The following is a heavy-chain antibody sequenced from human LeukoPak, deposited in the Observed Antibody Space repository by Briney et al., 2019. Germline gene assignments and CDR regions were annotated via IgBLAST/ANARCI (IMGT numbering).Heavy chain of an antibody. V-gene: IGHV4-59*01. Sequence: SETLSLTCTVYGGSISSYYWSWLRQPPGKGLEWSGYIYYSGSTNYTPSLKSRVPISVDPSKNQFSLKLSSLTAADTAVYYCAREFPDWFDPWGQGTLVTVSS. J-gene: IGHJ5*02. CDR3: AREFPDWFDP. CDR2: IYYSGST. CDR1: GGSISSYY.